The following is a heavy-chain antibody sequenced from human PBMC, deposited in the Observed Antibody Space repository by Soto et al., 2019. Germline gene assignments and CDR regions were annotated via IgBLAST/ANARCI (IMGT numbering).Heavy chain of an antibody. CDR3: ARDRSDARAFDI. CDR1: GFTFSSYG. J-gene: IGHJ3*02. Sequence: QVQLVESGGGVVQPGRSLRLSCAASGFTFSSYGMHWVRQAPGKGLEWVAVIWYDGSNKYYADSVKGRFTISRDNSKNTLYLQRSSLRAEDTAVYYCARDRSDARAFDIWGQGTMVTVSS. CDR2: IWYDGSNK. V-gene: IGHV3-33*01.